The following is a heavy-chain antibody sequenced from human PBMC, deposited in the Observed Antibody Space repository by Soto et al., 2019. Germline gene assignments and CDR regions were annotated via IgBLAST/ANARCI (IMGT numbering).Heavy chain of an antibody. Sequence: QITLKESGPTLVRPTQTLTLTCAFSGFSLSTSGVGVGWIRQPPGKALEWLAVIYWDDSKHYSPSLRIRLTIPQDTSKNQVVLTMHNMDPMDTGTYYCAHKGPEDWPLDYWGQGTLVTVSS. J-gene: IGHJ4*02. CDR2: IYWDDSK. V-gene: IGHV2-5*02. CDR1: GFSLSTSGVG. D-gene: IGHD3-9*01. CDR3: AHKGPEDWPLDY.